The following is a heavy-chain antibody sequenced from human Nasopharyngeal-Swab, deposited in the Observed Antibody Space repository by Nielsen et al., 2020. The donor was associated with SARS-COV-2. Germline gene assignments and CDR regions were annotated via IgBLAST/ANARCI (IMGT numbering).Heavy chain of an antibody. CDR2: INHSGST. V-gene: IGHV4-39*02. CDR3: ARDRGLGPAARSYYGMDV. D-gene: IGHD2-2*01. J-gene: IGHJ6*02. Sequence: SETLSLTCTVSGGSISSGNYYWSWIRQPPGKGLEWIGEINHSGSTNYNPSLKSRVTISVDTSKNQFSLKLSSVTAADTAVYYCARDRGLGPAARSYYGMDVWGQGTTVTVSS. CDR1: GGSISSGNYY.